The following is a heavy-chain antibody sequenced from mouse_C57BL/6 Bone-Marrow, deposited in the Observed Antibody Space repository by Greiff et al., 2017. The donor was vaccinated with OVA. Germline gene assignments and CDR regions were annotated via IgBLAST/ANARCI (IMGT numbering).Heavy chain of an antibody. D-gene: IGHD2-4*01. J-gene: IGHJ4*01. V-gene: IGHV1-55*01. CDR2: IYPGSGST. CDR1: GYTFTSYW. CDR3: ANEYDGNYYAMDY. Sequence: QVQLQQPGAELVKPGASVKMSCKASGYTFTSYWITWVKQRPGQGLEWIGDIYPGSGSTNYNEKFKSKATLTVDTSSSTAYMQLSSLTSEDSAVYYCANEYDGNYYAMDYWGQGTSVTVSS.